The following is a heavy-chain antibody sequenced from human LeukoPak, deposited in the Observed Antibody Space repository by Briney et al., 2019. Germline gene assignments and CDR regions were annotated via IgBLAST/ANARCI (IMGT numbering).Heavy chain of an antibody. CDR3: ARIGIQLWEVGNPFFDY. V-gene: IGHV1-8*03. CDR2: MNPNSGNT. Sequence: ASVKASCKASGYTFTSYDINWVRQATGQGLEWMGWMNPNSGNTGYAQKFQGRVTITRDTSISTAYMELSSLRSEDTAVYYCARIGIQLWEVGNPFFDYWGQGTLVTVSS. D-gene: IGHD5-18*01. CDR1: GYTFTSYD. J-gene: IGHJ4*02.